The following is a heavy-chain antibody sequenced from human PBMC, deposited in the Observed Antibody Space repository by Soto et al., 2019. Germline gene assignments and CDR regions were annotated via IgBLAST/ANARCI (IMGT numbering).Heavy chain of an antibody. D-gene: IGHD6-19*01. CDR2: IYSGGST. J-gene: IGHJ3*02. V-gene: IGHV3-66*01. CDR3: ARDPSSGWHDAFDI. CDR1: GFTVSSHY. Sequence: EVQLVESGGGLVQPGGSLRLSCAASGFTVSSHYMSWVRQAPGKGLEWVSVIYSGGSTYYADSVKGRFTISRDNSKNTLYLQMNSLRAEDTAVYYCARDPSSGWHDAFDIWGQGTMVTVSS.